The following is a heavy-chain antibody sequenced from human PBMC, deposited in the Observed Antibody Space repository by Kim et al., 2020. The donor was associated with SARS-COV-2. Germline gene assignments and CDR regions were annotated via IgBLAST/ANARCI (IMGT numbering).Heavy chain of an antibody. Sequence: GYAESVKGRFTISRDNAKNTLYLQMSSLRGEDTAVYYCARGNYYGMDVWGQGTTVTVSS. V-gene: IGHV3-74*01. CDR3: ARGNYYGMDV. J-gene: IGHJ6*02.